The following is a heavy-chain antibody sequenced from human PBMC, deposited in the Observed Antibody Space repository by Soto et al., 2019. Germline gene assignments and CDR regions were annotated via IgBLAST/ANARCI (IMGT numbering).Heavy chain of an antibody. CDR1: GFTFSSYA. J-gene: IGHJ4*02. CDR2: ISSNGGST. D-gene: IGHD3-3*01. CDR3: VKDMAREVGFDYDFWSGPRGFDY. Sequence: GGSLRLSCSASGFTFSSYAMHWVRQAPGKGLEYVSAISSNGGSTYYADSVKGRFTISRDNSKNTLYLQMSSLRAEDTAVYYCVKDMAREVGFDYDFWSGPRGFDYWGQGTLVTVSS. V-gene: IGHV3-64D*08.